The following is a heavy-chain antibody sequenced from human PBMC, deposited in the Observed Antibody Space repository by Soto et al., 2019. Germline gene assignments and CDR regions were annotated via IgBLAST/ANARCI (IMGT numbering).Heavy chain of an antibody. CDR1: GYTFTYYY. Sequence: QVQLVQSGAEMRTPGASVKVSCKASGYTFTYYYIHWVRQAPGQGLEWMGRINPDSGDTNYPQKFQGRVTMTSDTSNNTAYMELSSLTSDDTAVYYCARATTDLDSWGQGTLVTVSS. CDR3: ARATTDLDS. CDR2: INPDSGDT. V-gene: IGHV1-2*06. D-gene: IGHD4-4*01. J-gene: IGHJ5*01.